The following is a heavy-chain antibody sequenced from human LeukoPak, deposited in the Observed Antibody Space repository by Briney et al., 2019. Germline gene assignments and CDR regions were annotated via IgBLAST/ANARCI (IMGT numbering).Heavy chain of an antibody. V-gene: IGHV3-30*02. D-gene: IGHD6-13*01. CDR1: GFTFSSYG. Sequence: GGSLRLSCAASGFTFSSYGMHWVRQAPGKGLEWVAFIRYDGSNKYYADSVKGRFTTSRDNSKNTLYLQMNSLRAEDTAVYYCAKVYSSSWYVYWYFDLWGRGTLVTVSS. J-gene: IGHJ2*01. CDR2: IRYDGSNK. CDR3: AKVYSSSWYVYWYFDL.